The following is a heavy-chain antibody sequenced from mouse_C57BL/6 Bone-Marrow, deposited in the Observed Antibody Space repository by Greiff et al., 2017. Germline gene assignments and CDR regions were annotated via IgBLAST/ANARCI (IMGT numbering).Heavy chain of an antibody. CDR3: ARRSYFDY. J-gene: IGHJ2*01. CDR2: IYPSDSET. CDR1: GYTFTSYW. Sequence: VQLQQPGAELVRPGSSVKLSCKASGYTFTSYWMDWVKQRPGQGLEWIGNIYPSDSETHYNQKFKDKATLTVDKSSSTAYMQLSSLTSEDSAVXYCARRSYFDYWGQGTTLTVSS. V-gene: IGHV1-61*01.